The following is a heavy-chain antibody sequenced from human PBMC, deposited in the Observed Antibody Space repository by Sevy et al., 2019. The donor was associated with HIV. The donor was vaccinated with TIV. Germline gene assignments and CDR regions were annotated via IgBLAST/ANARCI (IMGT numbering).Heavy chain of an antibody. CDR3: ARGVRDFWSGYPDY. V-gene: IGHV3-21*01. D-gene: IGHD3-3*01. Sequence: GGSLRLSCAASGFTFSSYSMNWVRQAPGKGLEWVSSISSSSSYIYYADSVKGQFTISRDNAKNSLYLQMNSLRAEDTAVYYCARGVRDFWSGYPDYWGQGTLVTVSS. CDR2: ISSSSSYI. J-gene: IGHJ4*02. CDR1: GFTFSSYS.